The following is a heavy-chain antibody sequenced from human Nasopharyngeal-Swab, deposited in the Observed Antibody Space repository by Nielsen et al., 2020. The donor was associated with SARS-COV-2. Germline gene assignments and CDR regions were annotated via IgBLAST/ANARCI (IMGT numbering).Heavy chain of an antibody. J-gene: IGHJ4*02. CDR3: SREVGSSGLVDY. V-gene: IGHV3-30-3*01. CDR2: ISYDGSNK. CDR1: GFTFSSYA. Sequence: SLKISCAASGFTFSSYAMHWVRQAPGKGLEWVAVISYDGSNKYYADSVKGRFTISRDNSKNTLYLQMNRLRAEDTAVYYYSREVGSSGLVDYWGQGTLVTVSS. D-gene: IGHD6-19*01.